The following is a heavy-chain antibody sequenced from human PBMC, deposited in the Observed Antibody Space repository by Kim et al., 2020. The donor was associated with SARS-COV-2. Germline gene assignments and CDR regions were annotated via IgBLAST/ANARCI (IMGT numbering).Heavy chain of an antibody. Sequence: GGSLRLSCAASGFTFSGYGMHWVRQAPGKGLEWVAVIWNDGSNKNYADSVKGRFTISRDNSENTLYLQINSLRAEDTAVYYCVRDGITGTTEAFGIWGQGTSVSVSS. CDR3: VRDGITGTTEAFGI. V-gene: IGHV3-33*01. CDR2: IWNDGSNK. D-gene: IGHD1-7*01. J-gene: IGHJ3*02. CDR1: GFTFSGYG.